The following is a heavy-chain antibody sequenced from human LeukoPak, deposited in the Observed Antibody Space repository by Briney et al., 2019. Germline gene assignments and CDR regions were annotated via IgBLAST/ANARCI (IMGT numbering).Heavy chain of an antibody. Sequence: ASVKVSCKASGYTFTAHFLHWVRQAPGQGLEWMGWINPNSGGPIYAQKFHGRVTMTTDTSITTAYMELTGLKSDDTAVYYCTRDRSTSGSQNYWGQGTLVTVSS. CDR3: TRDRSTSGSQNY. CDR2: INPNSGGP. V-gene: IGHV1-2*02. J-gene: IGHJ4*02. D-gene: IGHD1-26*01. CDR1: GYTFTAHF.